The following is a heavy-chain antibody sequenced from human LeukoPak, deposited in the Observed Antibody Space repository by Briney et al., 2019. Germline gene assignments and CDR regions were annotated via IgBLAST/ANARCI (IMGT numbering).Heavy chain of an antibody. CDR3: ATANRLTRDSSGYYPDS. D-gene: IGHD3-22*01. J-gene: IGHJ4*02. CDR1: GYTLTELS. Sequence: AASVKVSCKVSGYTLTELSTHWVRQAPGKGLECMGGFDPEDGEIVYAQNFQGRVTMTEDTSTDTAYMELSSLRSEDTAIYYCATANRLTRDSSGYYPDSWGQGTLVTVSS. CDR2: FDPEDGEI. V-gene: IGHV1-24*01.